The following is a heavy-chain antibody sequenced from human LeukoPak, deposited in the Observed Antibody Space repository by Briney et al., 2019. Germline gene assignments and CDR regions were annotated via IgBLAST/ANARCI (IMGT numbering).Heavy chain of an antibody. V-gene: IGHV4-59*01. CDR1: GGSISNYF. CDR3: ARENGVIPHFDY. CDR2: IYYSGSTNYKST. Sequence: SETLSLTCTVSGGSISNYFWSWIRQPPWKGLEWIGYIYYSGSTNYKSTNYNPSLKSQVTLSIDASKNQFSLKLYSVTAADTAVYYCARENGVIPHFDYWGQGTLVTVSS. J-gene: IGHJ4*02. D-gene: IGHD3-16*02.